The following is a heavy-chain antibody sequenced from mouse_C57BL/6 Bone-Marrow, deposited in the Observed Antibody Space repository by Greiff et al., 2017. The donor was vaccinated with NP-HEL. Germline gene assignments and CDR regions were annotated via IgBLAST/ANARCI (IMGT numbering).Heavy chain of an antibody. CDR2: IDPSDSYT. Sequence: QVQLQQPGAELVKPGASVKLSCKASGYTFTSYWLQWVKQRPGQGLEWIGEIDPSDSYTNYNQKFKGKATLTVDTSSSTAYMQLSSLTSEDSAVYYCAREEVVASYWYFDVWGTGTTVTVSS. CDR1: GYTFTSYW. D-gene: IGHD1-1*01. J-gene: IGHJ1*03. CDR3: AREEVVASYWYFDV. V-gene: IGHV1-50*01.